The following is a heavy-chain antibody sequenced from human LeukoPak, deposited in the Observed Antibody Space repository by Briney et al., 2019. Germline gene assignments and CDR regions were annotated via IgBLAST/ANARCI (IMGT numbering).Heavy chain of an antibody. Sequence: GGSLRLSCAASGFTFSSYWMSWVRQAPGKGLEWVANIKQDGSEKYYVDSVKGRFTISRDNAKNSLYLQMNSLRAEDTAVYYCARDSGGHDYEAYFDYWGQGTLVTVSS. CDR2: IKQDGSEK. D-gene: IGHD5-12*01. CDR1: GFTFSSYW. J-gene: IGHJ4*02. V-gene: IGHV3-7*01. CDR3: ARDSGGHDYEAYFDY.